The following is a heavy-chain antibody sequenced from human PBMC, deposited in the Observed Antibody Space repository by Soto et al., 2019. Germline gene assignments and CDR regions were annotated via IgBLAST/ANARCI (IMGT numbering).Heavy chain of an antibody. J-gene: IGHJ2*01. CDR3: ARRTAGWYFDL. V-gene: IGHV3-64*01. D-gene: IGHD2-21*02. Sequence: EVQLVESGGGLVQPGGSLRLSCAASGFMFNSYAMHWVRQAPGKGLEYVSAISSLGDSTFYANSVKDRFTISRDNSKNTLYLQMGSLRAEDMAVYYFARRTAGWYFDLWGRGTLVTVSS. CDR1: GFMFNSYA. CDR2: ISSLGDST.